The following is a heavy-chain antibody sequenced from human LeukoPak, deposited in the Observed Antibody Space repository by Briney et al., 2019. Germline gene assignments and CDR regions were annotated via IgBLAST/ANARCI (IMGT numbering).Heavy chain of an antibody. CDR2: IYTSGTT. Sequence: PSETLSLTCTVSGDPISSYYWSWIRQPAGKGLEWIGRIYTSGTTNYNPSLKSRVTMSVDTSKNQFSLKLSSVTAADTAVYYCAGVDYYYMDVWGKGTTVTVSS. V-gene: IGHV4-4*07. CDR1: GDPISSYY. J-gene: IGHJ6*03. CDR3: AGVDYYYMDV.